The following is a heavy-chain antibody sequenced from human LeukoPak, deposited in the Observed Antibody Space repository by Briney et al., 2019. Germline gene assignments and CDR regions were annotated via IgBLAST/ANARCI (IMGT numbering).Heavy chain of an antibody. CDR1: GFSLEDYA. D-gene: IGHD3-9*01. V-gene: IGHV3-9*01. Sequence: GRPLRLSCVGSGFSLEDYAMHWVRQVPGKGLEWVSSISWDSGNQAYTDSVKGRFTISRDNGKNSLYLQMNSLRPEDTAFYYCVKDMGFDLLKDAFHAWGQGTLVTVSS. CDR2: ISWDSGNQ. CDR3: VKDMGFDLLKDAFHA. J-gene: IGHJ3*01.